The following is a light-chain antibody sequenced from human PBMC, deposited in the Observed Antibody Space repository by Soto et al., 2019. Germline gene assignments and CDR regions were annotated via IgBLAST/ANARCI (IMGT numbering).Light chain of an antibody. CDR2: EVS. CDR3: SSFTSSSTWV. V-gene: IGLV2-14*01. CDR1: SSDVGGYKY. J-gene: IGLJ3*02. Sequence: QSALTQPASVSGSPGQSITISCTGTSSDVGGYKYVSWYQQDPGKAPKLMIYEVSNRPSGVSTRFSGSKSGNTASLTISGLQAEDEADYYCSSFTSSSTWVFGGGTKLTVL.